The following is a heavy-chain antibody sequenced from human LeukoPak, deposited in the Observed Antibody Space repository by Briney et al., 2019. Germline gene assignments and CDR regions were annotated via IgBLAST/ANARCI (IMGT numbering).Heavy chain of an antibody. CDR2: ISGHSDTT. V-gene: IGHV1-18*01. Sequence: ASVKVSCKASGYTFPMYGITWVRQAPGQRLEWMGRISGHSDTTNLAQRFQHRVTLTRDTSTTTVFMELKSLTSDDTAIYFCARVLLRAQGYYYDYWGQGTRVTVSS. CDR1: GYTFPMYG. CDR3: ARVLLRAQGYYYDY. J-gene: IGHJ4*02. D-gene: IGHD2-15*01.